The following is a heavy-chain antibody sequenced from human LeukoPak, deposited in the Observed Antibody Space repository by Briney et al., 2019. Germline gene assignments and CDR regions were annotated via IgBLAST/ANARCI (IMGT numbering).Heavy chain of an antibody. CDR1: GFTVSSNY. CDR3: ARDGPSVGIDY. D-gene: IGHD7-27*01. J-gene: IGHJ4*02. CDR2: IYSGGST. V-gene: IGHV3-66*01. Sequence: GGSLRLSCAASGFTVSSNYMSWVRQAPGKGLEWVSVIYSGGSTYYADSVKGRFTISRDNAKNSLYLQMNSLRDEDTAVYYCARDGPSVGIDYWGQGTLVTVSS.